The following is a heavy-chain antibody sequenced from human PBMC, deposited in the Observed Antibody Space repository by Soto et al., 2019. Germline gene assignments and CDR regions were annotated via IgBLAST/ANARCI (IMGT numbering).Heavy chain of an antibody. Sequence: HITLKESGPTLVKPTQTLTLTCTFSGFSLSSTRVAVGWIRQPPGKALEWLALIYWDDDKRYSSFLKSRLTITKDTSKNQVVLTMSNMDPVDTARYYCAHIVVAGLGYDFDYWGQGTLVTVSS. D-gene: IGHD6-19*01. J-gene: IGHJ4*02. CDR1: GFSLSSTRVA. CDR3: AHIVVAGLGYDFDY. V-gene: IGHV2-5*02. CDR2: IYWDDDK.